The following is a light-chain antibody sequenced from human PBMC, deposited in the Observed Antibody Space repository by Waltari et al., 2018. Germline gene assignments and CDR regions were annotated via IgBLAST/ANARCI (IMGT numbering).Light chain of an antibody. CDR2: DVS. Sequence: QSALTQPRSVSGSPGQSVTISCTGTSSDVGRYNYVSWYQQHPGKAPKLMIYDVSKRPSGVPDRFSGSKSGNTASLTISGLQAEDEADYYCCSYAGSYTHVVFGGGTKLTVL. J-gene: IGLJ2*01. CDR3: CSYAGSYTHVV. CDR1: SSDVGRYNY. V-gene: IGLV2-11*01.